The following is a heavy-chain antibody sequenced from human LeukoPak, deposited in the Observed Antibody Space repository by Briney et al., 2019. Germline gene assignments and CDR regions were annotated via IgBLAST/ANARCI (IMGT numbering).Heavy chain of an antibody. Sequence: SGGSLRLSCAASGFTLSSYAMSWVRQAPGKGLEWVSAISVSGNTYHADSVKGRFTISRDSSKNTLYLQMNRLRAEDTALYYCARDPARYYDGSDYHQFDFWGQGTLVTVSS. D-gene: IGHD3-22*01. CDR3: ARDPARYYDGSDYHQFDF. J-gene: IGHJ4*02. CDR2: ISVSGNT. CDR1: GFTLSSYA. V-gene: IGHV3-23*01.